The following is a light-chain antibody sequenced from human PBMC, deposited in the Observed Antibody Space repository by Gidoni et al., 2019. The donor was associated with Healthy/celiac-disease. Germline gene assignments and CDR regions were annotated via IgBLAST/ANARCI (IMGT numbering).Light chain of an antibody. CDR2: AAS. J-gene: IGKJ1*01. Sequence: DIQMTQSPSSLSASVGDRVTITCRASQSISSYLNWYQQKPGKAPKLLIYAASSLQSGVPSRFSGSGSGTDFTLTISSLKPEDFATYYCQQRYSTLTWTFGQGTKVEIK. V-gene: IGKV1-39*01. CDR1: QSISSY. CDR3: QQRYSTLTWT.